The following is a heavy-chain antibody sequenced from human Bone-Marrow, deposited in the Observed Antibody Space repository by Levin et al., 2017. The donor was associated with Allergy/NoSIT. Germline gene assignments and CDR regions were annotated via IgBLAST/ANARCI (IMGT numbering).Heavy chain of an antibody. D-gene: IGHD7-27*01. CDR1: GASMDSSNW. J-gene: IGHJ4*02. Sequence: SQTLSLTCTVSGASMDSSNWWSWVRRPPGKGLEWIGEIYHRGGTNYNPSLKSRVTISVDMSKNQFSLRLTSVTAADTAVYYCARPRGPGDWGQGILVTVSS. CDR2: IYHRGGT. CDR3: ARPRGPGD. V-gene: IGHV4-4*02.